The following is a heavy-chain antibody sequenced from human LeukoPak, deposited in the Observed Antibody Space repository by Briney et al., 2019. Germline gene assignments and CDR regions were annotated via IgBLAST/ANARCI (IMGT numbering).Heavy chain of an antibody. J-gene: IGHJ4*02. CDR2: IYSGGST. CDR1: GFTVSSNY. D-gene: IGHD3-22*01. V-gene: IGHV3-53*01. Sequence: GASLRLSCAASGFTVSSNYMSWVRQAPGKGLEWVSGIYSGGSTYYADSVKGRFTISRDNSKNTLYLQMNSLRAEDTAVYYCARVSRGPHPYYYDSSGYMDYWGQGTLVTVSS. CDR3: ARVSRGPHPYYYDSSGYMDY.